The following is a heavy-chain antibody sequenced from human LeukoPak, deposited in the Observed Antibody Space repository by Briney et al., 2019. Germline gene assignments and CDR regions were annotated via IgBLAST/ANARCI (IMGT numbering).Heavy chain of an antibody. Sequence: ASVKVSCKASGYTFTGYYMHWVRQAPGQGLEWMGGINPNSDVTNYAQKFQGRVTMTRDTSISTAYMELSSLRSDDTAVYYCAREYYYESSDYYVVLSGAFDIWGQGTMVTVSS. CDR1: GYTFTGYY. CDR3: AREYYYESSDYYVVLSGAFDI. J-gene: IGHJ3*02. D-gene: IGHD3-22*01. CDR2: INPNSDVT. V-gene: IGHV1-2*02.